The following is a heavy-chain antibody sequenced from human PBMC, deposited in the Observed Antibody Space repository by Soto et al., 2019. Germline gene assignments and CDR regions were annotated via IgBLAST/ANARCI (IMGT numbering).Heavy chain of an antibody. CDR2: ISSSSSYI. D-gene: IGHD2-2*01. CDR1: GFTFSSYS. V-gene: IGHV3-21*01. Sequence: LRLSCAASGFTFSSYSMNWVRQAPGKGLEWVSSISSSSSYIYYADSVKGRFTISRDNAKNSLYLQMNSLRAEDTAVYYCAIFEPAVVPATDDYWGQGTLVTVSS. CDR3: AIFEPAVVPATDDY. J-gene: IGHJ4*02.